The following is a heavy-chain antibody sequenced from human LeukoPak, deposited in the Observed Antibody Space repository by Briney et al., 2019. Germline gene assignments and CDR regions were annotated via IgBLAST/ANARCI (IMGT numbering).Heavy chain of an antibody. CDR3: ARMKGMRSYLTYYYYYYMDV. D-gene: IGHD1-26*01. CDR2: IYTSGST. V-gene: IGHV4-4*09. Sequence: PSETLSLTCTVSGGSISSYYWSWIRQPPGKGLEWIGYIYTSGSTNYNPSLKSRVTISVDTSKNQFSLKLSSVTAADTAVYYCARMKGMRSYLTYYYYYYMDVWGKGTTVTVSS. CDR1: GGSISSYY. J-gene: IGHJ6*03.